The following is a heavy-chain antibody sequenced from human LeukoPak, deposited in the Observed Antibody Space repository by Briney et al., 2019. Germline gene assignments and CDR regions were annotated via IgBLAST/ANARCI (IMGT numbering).Heavy chain of an antibody. CDR1: GGSIRNYY. Sequence: SETLSLTCIVSGGSIRNYYWDWVRQPPGKGLEWIGYIYYSGSTSYNPSLKSRPTISVDTSKNQFSLKLRFVTAADTAVYYCARTYSSGAFDIWGQGTMVTVSS. CDR2: IYYSGST. J-gene: IGHJ3*02. D-gene: IGHD6-25*01. V-gene: IGHV4-59*08. CDR3: ARTYSSGAFDI.